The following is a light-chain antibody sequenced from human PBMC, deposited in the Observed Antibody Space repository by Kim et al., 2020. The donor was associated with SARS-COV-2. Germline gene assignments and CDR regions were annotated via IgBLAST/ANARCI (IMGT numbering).Light chain of an antibody. CDR3: ALSYNGIWV. CDR2: DKN. J-gene: IGLJ3*02. CDR1: TGTVPSCLY. Sequence: PGGAVTLHCCSMTGTVPSCLYPSWFPLDPCQGPRNLSYDKNNEQPRTPDRFSGSLLGGKAALTLSGAQPEDEADYFCALSYNGIWVFGGGTQLTVL. V-gene: IGLV7-46*01.